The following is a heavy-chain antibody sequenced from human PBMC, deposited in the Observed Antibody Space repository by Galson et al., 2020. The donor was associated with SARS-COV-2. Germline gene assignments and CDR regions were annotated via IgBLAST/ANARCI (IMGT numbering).Heavy chain of an antibody. Sequence: GESLKISCAASGFSFQDYGMHWVRQAPGTGLEWVSLITWPGAHTHFAHSVKGRFTISRDNSKNYVYLQMNSLRTEDTAMYYCAKDHDNWDLGGGCLDSWGQGTLVTVSS. CDR3: AKDHDNWDLGGGCLDS. V-gene: IGHV3-43*01. CDR2: ITWPGAHT. J-gene: IGHJ4*02. CDR1: GFSFQDYG. D-gene: IGHD1-1*01.